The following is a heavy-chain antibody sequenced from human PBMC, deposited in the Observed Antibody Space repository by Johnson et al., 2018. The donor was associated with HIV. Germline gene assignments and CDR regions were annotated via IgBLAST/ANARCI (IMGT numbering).Heavy chain of an antibody. D-gene: IGHD6-19*01. J-gene: IGHJ3*02. CDR3: AGGWYNLSAFDI. V-gene: IGHV3-30-3*01. CDR1: GFTFSSYA. Sequence: QVQLVESGGGVVQPGRSLRLSCAASGFTFSSYAMHWVRQAPGKGLEWVAAISYDGSNKYYADSVKGRFTISRDNAKNSLYLQMNSLRAEDTAVDYCAGGWYNLSAFDIWGQGTMVTVSS. CDR2: ISYDGSNK.